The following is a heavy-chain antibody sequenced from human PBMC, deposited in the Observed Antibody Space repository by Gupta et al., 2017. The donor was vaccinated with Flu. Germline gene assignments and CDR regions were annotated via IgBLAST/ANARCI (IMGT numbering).Heavy chain of an antibody. D-gene: IGHD5-12*01. V-gene: IGHV3-33*01. J-gene: IGHJ4*02. CDR3: ARDDDDVVATISALDY. CDR2: ICYDGSKK. Sequence: APGKGLDWLAIICYDGSKKFYADSVKGRFTISRDNSKNTLYLQMNSVRAEDTAVYYCARDDDDVVATISALDYWGQGTLVTVSS.